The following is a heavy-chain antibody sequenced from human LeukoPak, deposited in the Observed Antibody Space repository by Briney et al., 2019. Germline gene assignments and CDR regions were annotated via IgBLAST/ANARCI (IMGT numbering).Heavy chain of an antibody. CDR2: ISGSGGST. V-gene: IGHV3-23*01. J-gene: IGHJ4*02. CDR3: AKGQVAATRGRPGKGESFDY. CDR1: GFTFSSYA. Sequence: PGGSLRLSCAASGFTFSSYAMSWVRQAPGKGLEWVSAISGSGGSTYYADSVKGRFTISRDNSKNTLYLQMNSLRAEDTAVYYCAKGQVAATRGRPGKGESFDYWGQGTLVTVSS. D-gene: IGHD2-15*01.